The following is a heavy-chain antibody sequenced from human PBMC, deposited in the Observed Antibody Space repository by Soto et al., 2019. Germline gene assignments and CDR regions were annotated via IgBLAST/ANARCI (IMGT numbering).Heavy chain of an antibody. V-gene: IGHV4-59*01. CDR1: GGSIRSNY. Sequence: QVQLQESGPGLVKPSETLSLTCTVSGGSIRSNYWTCIRQPPGKGLEWIGYTYYSGSANYIPSLKNRVPISLDTSKNQFDLKLSSVTAADTAVYYCARIFAYYDMEVWGQGTTVTVSS. J-gene: IGHJ6*02. D-gene: IGHD3-3*01. CDR3: ARIFAYYDMEV. CDR2: TYYSGSA.